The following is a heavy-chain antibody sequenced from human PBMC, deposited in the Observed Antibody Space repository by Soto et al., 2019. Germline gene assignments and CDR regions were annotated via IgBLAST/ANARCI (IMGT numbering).Heavy chain of an antibody. J-gene: IGHJ6*02. CDR2: ISSSSSYI. D-gene: IGHD7-27*01. CDR1: GFTFSSYS. Sequence: GGSLRLSCAASGFTFSSYSMNWVRQAPGKGLEWVSSISSSSSYIYYADSVKGRFTISRDNAKNSLYLQMNSLRAEDTAVYYCARVYSALNWGYYYYGMDVWGQGTTVTVSS. V-gene: IGHV3-21*01. CDR3: ARVYSALNWGYYYYGMDV.